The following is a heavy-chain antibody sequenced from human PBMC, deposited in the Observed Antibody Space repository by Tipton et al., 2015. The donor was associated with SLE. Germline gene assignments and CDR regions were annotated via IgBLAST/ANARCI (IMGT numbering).Heavy chain of an antibody. V-gene: IGHV4-34*01. Sequence: TLSLTCAVSDYSISSGYYWSWIRQPPGKGLEWIGEINHSGSTNYNPSLKSRVTISVDTSKNQFSLKLSSVTAADTAVYYCARGHTAMVGSLYYYGMDVWGQGTTVTVSS. D-gene: IGHD5-18*01. J-gene: IGHJ6*02. CDR3: ARGHTAMVGSLYYYGMDV. CDR2: INHSGST. CDR1: DYSISSGYY.